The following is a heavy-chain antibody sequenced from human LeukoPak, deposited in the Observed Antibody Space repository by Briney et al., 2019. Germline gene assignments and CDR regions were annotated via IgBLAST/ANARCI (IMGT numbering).Heavy chain of an antibody. J-gene: IGHJ4*02. Sequence: PGGSLKLSCAASGFTFSGSAMHWVRQASGKGLEWVGRIRSKANSYATAYAASVKGRFTISRGDSKNTAYLQMNSLKTEDTAVYYCTRLPSGSYDYWGQGTLVTVSS. CDR3: TRLPSGSYDY. V-gene: IGHV3-73*01. D-gene: IGHD1-26*01. CDR2: IRSKANSYAT. CDR1: GFTFSGSA.